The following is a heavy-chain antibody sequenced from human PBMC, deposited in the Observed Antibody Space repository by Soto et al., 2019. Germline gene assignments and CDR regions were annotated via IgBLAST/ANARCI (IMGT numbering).Heavy chain of an antibody. CDR3: AVYGDSTYYYYYGMDV. J-gene: IGHJ6*02. Sequence: QVQLVQSGAEVKKPGASVKVSCKASGYTFTSYDINWVRQATGQGLEWMGWMNPNSGNTGYAQKFQGRVTMTRNTXIXXAYMELSSLRSEDTAVYYCAVYGDSTYYYYYGMDVWGQGTTVTVSS. CDR1: GYTFTSYD. CDR2: MNPNSGNT. V-gene: IGHV1-8*01. D-gene: IGHD4-17*01.